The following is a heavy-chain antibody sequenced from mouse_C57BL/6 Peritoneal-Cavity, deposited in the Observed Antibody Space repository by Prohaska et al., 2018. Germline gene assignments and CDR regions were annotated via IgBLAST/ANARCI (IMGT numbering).Heavy chain of an antibody. CDR2: ISSGSSTI. CDR3: ARLLPFAY. CDR1: GFTFSDYG. J-gene: IGHJ3*01. Sequence: GFTFSDYGMHWVRQAPEKGLEWVAYISSGSSTIYYADTVKGRFTISRDNAKNTLFLQMTSLRSEDTAMYYCARLLPFAYWGQGTLVTVSA. V-gene: IGHV5-17*01.